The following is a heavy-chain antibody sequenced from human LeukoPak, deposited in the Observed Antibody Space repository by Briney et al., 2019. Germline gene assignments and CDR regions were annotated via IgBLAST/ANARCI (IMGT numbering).Heavy chain of an antibody. CDR1: GGSISSYY. J-gene: IGHJ6*02. V-gene: IGHV4-59*08. CDR2: IYYSGST. Sequence: SETLSLTCTVSGGSISSYYWRWIRQPPGKGLEWIGYIYYSGSTNYNPSLKSRVTISVDTSKNQFSLKLSSVTAADTAVYYCARHEGRSSTGGLYYYYYYGMDVWGQGTTVTVSS. D-gene: IGHD2-15*01. CDR3: ARHEGRSSTGGLYYYYYYGMDV.